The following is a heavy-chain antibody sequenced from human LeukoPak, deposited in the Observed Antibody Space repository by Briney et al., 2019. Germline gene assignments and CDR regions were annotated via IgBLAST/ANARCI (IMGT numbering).Heavy chain of an antibody. J-gene: IGHJ4*02. CDR3: ARGKYGGYFIDY. CDR2: IKPDGSDT. D-gene: IGHD5-12*01. Sequence: GGSLRLSCAASGFTFTTHWIHWVRQAPGKGLVWVSRIKPDGSDTNYADSVKGRFTISRDNAKNTVYLQMNSLRAEDTAVYYCARGKYGGYFIDYWGQGTLVTVSS. CDR1: GFTFTTHW. V-gene: IGHV3-74*01.